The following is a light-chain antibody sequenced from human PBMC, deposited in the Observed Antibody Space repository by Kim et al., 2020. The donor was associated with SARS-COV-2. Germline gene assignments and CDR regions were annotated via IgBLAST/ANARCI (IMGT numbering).Light chain of an antibody. CDR3: SSYTSSSTRV. V-gene: IGLV2-14*03. J-gene: IGLJ3*02. CDR2: AVN. Sequence: GQSITIPCTGTSSDVGGYNYVSWYQQHPGKAPKLMIYAVNKRPSGVSNRFSGSKSGNTASLTISGLQAEDEADYYCSSYTSSSTRVFGGGTQLTVL. CDR1: SSDVGGYNY.